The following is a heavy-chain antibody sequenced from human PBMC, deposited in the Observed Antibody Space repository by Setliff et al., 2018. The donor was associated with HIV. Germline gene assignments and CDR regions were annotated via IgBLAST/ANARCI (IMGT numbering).Heavy chain of an antibody. Sequence: PGGSLRLSCAASGFTFNNVWMSWVRQVPGKGLQWVGRIKSKIEGETRDYAAAVKGRFAISRDDSVSTVYLQMHSMKTEDTAVYYCITDYGSSSWYDYWGQGTLVTVSS. V-gene: IGHV3-15*01. D-gene: IGHD6-13*01. CDR3: ITDYGSSSWYDY. CDR1: GFTFNNVW. CDR2: IKSKIEGETR. J-gene: IGHJ4*02.